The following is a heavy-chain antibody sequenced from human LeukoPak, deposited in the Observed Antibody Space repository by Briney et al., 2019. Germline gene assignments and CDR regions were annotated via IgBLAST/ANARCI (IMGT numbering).Heavy chain of an antibody. CDR1: GFTLNYYG. Sequence: PGRSLRLSCAASGFTLNYYGMHRVRQAPGKGLEWVAGISYDGRNKYYADSVKGRFTISRDNSKNTLYLQMNSLRAEDTAVYYCARVRRYCSSTSCYTHYYYGMDVWGQGTTVTVSS. CDR3: ARVRRYCSSTSCYTHYYYGMDV. J-gene: IGHJ6*02. CDR2: ISYDGRNK. V-gene: IGHV3-30*19. D-gene: IGHD2-2*02.